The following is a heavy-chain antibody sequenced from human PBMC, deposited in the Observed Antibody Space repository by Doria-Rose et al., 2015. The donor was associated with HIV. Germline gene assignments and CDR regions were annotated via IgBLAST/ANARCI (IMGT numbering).Heavy chain of an antibody. CDR1: GFIFSSYA. CDR2: ISSDGSKK. D-gene: IGHD6-19*01. V-gene: IGHV3-30*04. CDR3: ARDDAAYSSGWLPDYFDN. J-gene: IGHJ4*02. Sequence: LRLSCAGSGFIFSSYAIHWVRQAPGKGLQWVAAISSDGSKKFNADSVTGRFTISRDNSKDTVYLQVSSLRIEDTAMYYCARDDAAYSSGWLPDYFDNWGQGSLVTVSS.